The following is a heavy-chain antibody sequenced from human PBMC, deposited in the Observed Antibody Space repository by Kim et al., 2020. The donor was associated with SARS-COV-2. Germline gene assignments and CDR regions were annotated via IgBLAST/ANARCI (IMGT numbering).Heavy chain of an antibody. V-gene: IGHV4-59*01. Sequence: SETLSLTCTVSGGSISSYYLSWIRQPPGKGLEWIGDIYYSGSPNYNPSLKSRVTISVDTSKNQFSLKLGSVTAADTAVYYCARGFSTVTTNFYYGMDVWVQGTTVTVCS. J-gene: IGHJ6*02. CDR2: IYYSGSP. CDR1: GGSISSYY. CDR3: ARGFSTVTTNFYYGMDV. D-gene: IGHD4-4*01.